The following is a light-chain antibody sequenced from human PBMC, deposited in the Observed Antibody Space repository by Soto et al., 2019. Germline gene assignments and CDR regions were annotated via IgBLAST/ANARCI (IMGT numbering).Light chain of an antibody. J-gene: IGLJ2*01. CDR3: CSYAGDNTFVI. CDR2: EGS. Sequence: QLVLTQPASVSGSPGQSITISCAGSNNDVGSYNLVSWYQQHPGKAPKLMIYEGSKRPSRVSNRFSGSKSGNTASLTISGLQAEDEADYYCCSYAGDNTFVIFGGGTKLTVL. V-gene: IGLV2-23*03. CDR1: NNDVGSYNL.